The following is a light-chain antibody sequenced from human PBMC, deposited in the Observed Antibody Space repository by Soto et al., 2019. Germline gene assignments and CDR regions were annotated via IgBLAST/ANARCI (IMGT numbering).Light chain of an antibody. CDR1: SSDIGAYNY. Sequence: QSALTQPASASGSPGQSVIISCSGTSSDIGAYNYVSWYQQHPGKAPKLLIFDVSVRPSGIPDRFSGSKSGNTASLTISGLQAEDEADYHCSSYAGSDNFVVFGGGTKLTVL. V-gene: IGLV2-8*01. CDR3: SSYAGSDNFVV. CDR2: DVS. J-gene: IGLJ2*01.